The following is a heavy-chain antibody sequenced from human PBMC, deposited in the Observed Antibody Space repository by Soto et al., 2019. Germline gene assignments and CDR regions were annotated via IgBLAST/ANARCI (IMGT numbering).Heavy chain of an antibody. D-gene: IGHD1-26*01. CDR2: INSDGSST. Sequence: EVQLVESGGGLVQPGGSLRLSCAASGFTFSSYWMHWVRQAPGKGLVWVSRINSDGSSTSYADSVKGRFTISRDNAKNXXYLQMNSLRAEDTAVYYCARPRAPLDYSGSYYFDYWGQGTLVTVSS. J-gene: IGHJ4*02. CDR1: GFTFSSYW. V-gene: IGHV3-74*01. CDR3: ARPRAPLDYSGSYYFDY.